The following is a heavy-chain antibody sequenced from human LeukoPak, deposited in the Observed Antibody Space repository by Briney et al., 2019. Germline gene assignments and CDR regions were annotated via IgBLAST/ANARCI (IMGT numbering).Heavy chain of an antibody. V-gene: IGHV3-30*02. J-gene: IGHJ4*02. CDR2: IRYDGSYK. CDR3: AGRSGRAPIYIDY. D-gene: IGHD3-10*01. Sequence: QSGGSLRLSCVVSGFTISSYGMHWVRQAPGKGLEWVAFIRYDGSYKKYADSVKGRFTISRDNSRNTLYLQMNSLRADDTALYYCAGRSGRAPIYIDYWGQGTLVTVSP. CDR1: GFTISSYG.